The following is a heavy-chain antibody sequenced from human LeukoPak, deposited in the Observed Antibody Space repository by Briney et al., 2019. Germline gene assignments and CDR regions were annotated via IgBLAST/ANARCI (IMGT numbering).Heavy chain of an antibody. D-gene: IGHD2-2*01. J-gene: IGHJ4*02. CDR1: GFTFSSYS. Sequence: GGSLRLSCSASGFTFSSYSMNWVRQAPGKGLEWVSSISSSRSYIYYADSVKGRFTISRDNAKNSLYLQMNSLRAEDTAVYYRWLLCSSTSCSMYYFDYWGQGTLVTVSS. CDR3: WLLCSSTSCSMYYFDY. V-gene: IGHV3-21*01. CDR2: ISSSRSYI.